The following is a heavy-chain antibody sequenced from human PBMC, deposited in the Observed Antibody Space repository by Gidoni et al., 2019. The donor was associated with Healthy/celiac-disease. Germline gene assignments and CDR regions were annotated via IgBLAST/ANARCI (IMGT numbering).Heavy chain of an antibody. CDR1: GFTFRCHA. V-gene: IGHV3-30*18. CDR3: AKDQGGTPWSALQWAFDI. CDR2: ISYDGSNK. Sequence: QVQLVESGGGVVQPGRALRLSCSASGFTFRCHARHGVRQAQGKGLEWVAVISYDGSNKYYADSVKGRFTIARDNSKNTLYLQMNSLRAEDTAVYYCAKDQGGTPWSALQWAFDIWGQGTMVTVSS. D-gene: IGHD1-1*01. J-gene: IGHJ3*02.